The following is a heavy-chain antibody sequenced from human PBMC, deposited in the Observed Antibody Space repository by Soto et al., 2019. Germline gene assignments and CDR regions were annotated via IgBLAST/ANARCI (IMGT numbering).Heavy chain of an antibody. D-gene: IGHD3-3*01. CDR3: AERGIFGVVVDY. CDR2: MNPNSGNT. V-gene: IGHV1-8*01. CDR1: GYTFTSYD. J-gene: IGHJ4*02. Sequence: QVQLVQSGAEVKKPGASVKVSCKASGYTFTSYDINWVRQATGQGFEWMGWMNPNSGNTGYAQKFKGIVTMTRNTYIGTAYMELGSLRSEDTAVYYWAERGIFGVVVDYWGQGTLVTVSS.